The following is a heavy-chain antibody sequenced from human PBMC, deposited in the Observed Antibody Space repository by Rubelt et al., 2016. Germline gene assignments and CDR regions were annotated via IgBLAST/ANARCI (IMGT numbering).Heavy chain of an antibody. V-gene: IGHV1-2*02. CDR1: GGTFSSYA. J-gene: IGHJ4*02. CDR3: ARVAYYYDSSGYPAHFDY. D-gene: IGHD3-22*01. CDR2: INPNSGGT. Sequence: QVQLVQSGAEVKKPGSSVKVSCKASGGTFSSYAISWVRQAPGQGLEWMGWINPNSGGTNYAQKFQGRVTMTRDTSISTAYMELSRLRSDDTAVYYCARVAYYYDSSGYPAHFDYWGQGTLVTVSS.